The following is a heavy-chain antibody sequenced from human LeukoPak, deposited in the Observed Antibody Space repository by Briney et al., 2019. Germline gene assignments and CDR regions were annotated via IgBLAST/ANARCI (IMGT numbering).Heavy chain of an antibody. CDR3: ARGYSSGWYSYYYGMDV. D-gene: IGHD6-19*01. Sequence: PSETLSLTCAVYGGSFSGYYWNWIRQPPGKGLEWIGQINHSGSANYNPSLRSRVAISVDTSKNQFSLRLSSVTAADTAVYYCARGYSSGWYSYYYGMDVWGQGTTVTVSS. CDR2: INHSGSA. V-gene: IGHV4-34*01. J-gene: IGHJ6*02. CDR1: GGSFSGYY.